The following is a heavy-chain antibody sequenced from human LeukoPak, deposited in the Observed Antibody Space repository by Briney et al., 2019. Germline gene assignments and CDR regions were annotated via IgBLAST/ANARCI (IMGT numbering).Heavy chain of an antibody. CDR1: GYTFTSYG. CDR3: ARDVGDIVVVVAANNWFDP. D-gene: IGHD2-15*01. V-gene: IGHV1-18*01. Sequence: ASVKVSCKASGYTFTSYGISRVRQAPGQGLEWMGWISAYNGNTNYAQKLQGRVTMTTDTSTSTAYMELRSLRSDDTAVYYCARDVGDIVVVVAANNWFDPWGQGTLVTVSS. J-gene: IGHJ5*02. CDR2: ISAYNGNT.